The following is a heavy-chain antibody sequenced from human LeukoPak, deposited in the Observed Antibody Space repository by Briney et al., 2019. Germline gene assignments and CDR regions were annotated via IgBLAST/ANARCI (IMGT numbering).Heavy chain of an antibody. CDR1: GFTFSSYG. CDR3: AKDLCSSTSCAVDY. D-gene: IGHD2-2*01. J-gene: IGHJ4*02. CDR2: IWYDGSNK. V-gene: IGHV3-30*02. Sequence: PGGSLRLSCAASGFTFSSYGMHWVRQAPGKGLEWVAVIWYDGSNKYYADSVKGRFIISRDNSKNTLYLQMNSLRAEDTAVYYCAKDLCSSTSCAVDYWGQGTLVTVSS.